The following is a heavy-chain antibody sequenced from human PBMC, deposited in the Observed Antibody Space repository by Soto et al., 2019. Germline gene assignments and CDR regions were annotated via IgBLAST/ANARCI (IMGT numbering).Heavy chain of an antibody. V-gene: IGHV3-23*01. CDR2: ISGSDGST. D-gene: IGHD3-3*01. CDR1: GFTLSTYA. Sequence: GGSLRLSCAASGFTLSTYAMTWVRQTPGKGLEWVSIISGSDGSTYYASSVKGRFTISRDNSENTLYLQMNSLRADDTAIYYCARTPTASILNYYDYWGQGTLVTVSS. J-gene: IGHJ4*02. CDR3: ARTPTASILNYYDY.